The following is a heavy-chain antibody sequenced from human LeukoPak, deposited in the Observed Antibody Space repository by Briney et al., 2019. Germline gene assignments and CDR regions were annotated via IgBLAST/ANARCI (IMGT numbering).Heavy chain of an antibody. CDR3: AKGGITDGPGY. CDR1: GFTFSNYA. J-gene: IGHJ4*02. CDR2: IKGSGVGT. V-gene: IGHV3-23*01. Sequence: GGSLRLSCAASGFTFSNYAMMWVRQAPGKGLEWVSAIKGSGVGTEYANSVRGRFTISRDNSKNTLYLQMNSLRAEDTAVYYCAKGGITDGPGYWGQGTLVTVSS. D-gene: IGHD3-16*01.